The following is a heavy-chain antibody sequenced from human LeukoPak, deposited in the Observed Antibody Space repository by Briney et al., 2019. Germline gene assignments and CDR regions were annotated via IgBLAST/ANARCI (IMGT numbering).Heavy chain of an antibody. J-gene: IGHJ4*02. D-gene: IGHD6-6*01. CDR2: IKQDGSEK. Sequence: GGSLRLSCAASGFTFSSYWMSWVRQAPGKGLEWVANIKQDGSEKYYVDSVKGRFTISRGNAKNSLYLQMNSLRAEDTAVYYCASGVYSSSSFFDYWGQGTLVTVSS. V-gene: IGHV3-7*01. CDR3: ASGVYSSSSFFDY. CDR1: GFTFSSYW.